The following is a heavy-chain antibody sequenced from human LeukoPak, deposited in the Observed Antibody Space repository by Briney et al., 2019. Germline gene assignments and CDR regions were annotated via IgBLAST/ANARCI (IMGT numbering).Heavy chain of an antibody. CDR2: ISYDGSNK. Sequence: PGGSLRLSCAASGFTFSSYAMHWVRQAPGKGLEWVAVISYDGSNKYYADSVKGRFTISRDNSKNTLYLQMNSPRAEDTAVYYCAREGYSSGHFDYWGQGTLVTVSS. V-gene: IGHV3-30-3*01. D-gene: IGHD6-19*01. CDR3: AREGYSSGHFDY. J-gene: IGHJ4*02. CDR1: GFTFSSYA.